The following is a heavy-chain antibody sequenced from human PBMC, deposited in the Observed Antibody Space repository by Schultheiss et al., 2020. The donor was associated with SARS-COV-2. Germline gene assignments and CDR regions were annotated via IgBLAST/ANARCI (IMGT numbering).Heavy chain of an antibody. J-gene: IGHJ4*02. CDR2: IYHSGST. CDR1: GYSISSGYY. V-gene: IGHV4-38-2*01. D-gene: IGHD3-22*01. Sequence: SQTLSLTCAVSGYSISSGYYWGWIRQPPGKGLEWIGSIYHSGSTYYNPSLKSRVTISVDTSKNQFSLKLSSVTAADTAVYYCAALNGIPYYYDSSGSDYWGQGTLVTVSS. CDR3: AALNGIPYYYDSSGSDY.